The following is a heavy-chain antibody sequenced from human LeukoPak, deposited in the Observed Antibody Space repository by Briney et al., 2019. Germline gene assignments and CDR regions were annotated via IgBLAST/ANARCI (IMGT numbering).Heavy chain of an antibody. CDR2: IKQDGSEK. CDR3: ASSSAGSWNDAFDI. CDR1: GFTFSSYW. D-gene: IGHD2-15*01. V-gene: IGHV3-7*01. Sequence: GGSLRLSCAASGFTFSSYWMIWVRQAPGKGLEWVANIKQDGSEKYYVDSVKGRFTISRDNAKNSLYLQMNSLRAEDTAVYYSASSSAGSWNDAFDIWGQGTMVTVSS. J-gene: IGHJ3*02.